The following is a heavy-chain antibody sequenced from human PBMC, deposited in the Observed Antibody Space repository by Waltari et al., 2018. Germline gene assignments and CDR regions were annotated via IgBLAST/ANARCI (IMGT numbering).Heavy chain of an antibody. CDR1: GYTFTDYY. CDR2: INPNSGGT. D-gene: IGHD3-22*01. V-gene: IGHV1-2*02. Sequence: QVQLVQSGAEVKKPGASVKVSCKASGYTFTDYYMHWVRQAPEQGLEWMTWINPNSGGTNYAQKFQGRVAMTRDTSISTAYMELSRLTSDDTAVYYCATSSDSSGYYPVRYWGQGTLVTVSS. CDR3: ATSSDSSGYYPVRY. J-gene: IGHJ4*02.